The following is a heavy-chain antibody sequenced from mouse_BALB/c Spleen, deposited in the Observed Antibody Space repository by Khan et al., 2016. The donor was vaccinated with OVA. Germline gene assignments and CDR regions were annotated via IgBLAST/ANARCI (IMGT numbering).Heavy chain of an antibody. CDR3: GRRGLRWDFDY. D-gene: IGHD1-1*02. CDR2: INPSTGYT. V-gene: IGHV1-7*01. Sequence: QVQLKESGAELAKPGASVKMSCKASGYTFINYWILWVKQRPGQGLEWIGYINPSTGYTEYNQNFKDKATLTADKSSSTAYMQLSSLTSEDSAVYYWGRRGLRWDFDYWGQGTTLTVSS. J-gene: IGHJ2*01. CDR1: GYTFINYW.